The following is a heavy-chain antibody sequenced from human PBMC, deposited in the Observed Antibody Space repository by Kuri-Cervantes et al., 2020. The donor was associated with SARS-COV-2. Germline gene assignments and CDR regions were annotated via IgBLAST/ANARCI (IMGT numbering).Heavy chain of an antibody. Sequence: SETLSLTCDVSGDSMNNGNWWTWVRQTPGKGLEWIGEIYHNGNTNYNPSLKSRVTISVDESKNQFSLKLNSVTAADTAVYYCASLLSWQQFAHWGQGILVTVSS. J-gene: IGHJ4*02. CDR1: GDSMNNGNW. CDR2: IYHNGNT. CDR3: ASLLSWQQFAH. V-gene: IGHV4-4*02. D-gene: IGHD5-24*01.